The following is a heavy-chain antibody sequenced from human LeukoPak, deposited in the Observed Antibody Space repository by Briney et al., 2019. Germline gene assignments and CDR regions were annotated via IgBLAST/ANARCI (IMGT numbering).Heavy chain of an antibody. CDR1: GYTFTIYG. J-gene: IGHJ5*02. V-gene: IGHV1-18*01. CDR3: ARSAYYYDSSNWFDP. Sequence: ASVKVSCKASGYTFTIYGITWVRQAPGQGLEWMGWISAYNGNTNYAQNLQGRVTMTTDTSTSTAYMELRSLRSDDTAVYYCARSAYYYDSSNWFDPWGQGTLVTVSS. D-gene: IGHD3-22*01. CDR2: ISAYNGNT.